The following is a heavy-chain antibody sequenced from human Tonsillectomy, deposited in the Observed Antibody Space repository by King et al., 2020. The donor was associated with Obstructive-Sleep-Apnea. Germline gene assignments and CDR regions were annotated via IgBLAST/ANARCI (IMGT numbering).Heavy chain of an antibody. J-gene: IGHJ5*02. CDR2: INHSGST. CDR3: ARGSGAAAVNWFDP. Sequence: VQLQQWGAGLLKPSETLSLTCAVFGGSFSDYYWSWIRQPPGRWLEWIGEINHSGSTNYNSSLKGRVTLSVDTSKNQFSLRLNSLTAADPAVYYCARGSGAAAVNWFDPWGQGTLVTVSS. V-gene: IGHV4-34*01. CDR1: GGSFSDYY. D-gene: IGHD6-13*01.